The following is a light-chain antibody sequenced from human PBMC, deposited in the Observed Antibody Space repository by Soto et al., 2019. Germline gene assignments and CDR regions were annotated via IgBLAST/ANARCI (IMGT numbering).Light chain of an antibody. J-gene: IGKJ1*01. CDR3: QHRDKTLGT. Sequence: IEVRQARYSLTAWGGDSDSINCRASQSISSYLNWYQQKPGKAPKLLIYAASSLQSGVPSRFSVTGSGTDSTLAISLLLPEDFATYYWQHRDKTLGTIAQGTKVDIK. V-gene: IGKV1-39*01. CDR2: AAS. CDR1: QSISSY.